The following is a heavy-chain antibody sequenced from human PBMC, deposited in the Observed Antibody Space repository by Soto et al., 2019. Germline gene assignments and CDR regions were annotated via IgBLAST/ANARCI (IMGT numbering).Heavy chain of an antibody. D-gene: IGHD4-17*01. CDR1: GFTFSSYG. Sequence: QVQLVESGGGVVQPGRSLRLSCAASGFTFSSYGMHWVRQAPGKGLEWVAVISYDGSNKYYADSVKGRFTISRDNSKNTLYLHMNSLRAEDTAVYYCAKAGRDYGDFDYWGQGTLVTVSS. J-gene: IGHJ4*02. CDR3: AKAGRDYGDFDY. V-gene: IGHV3-30*18. CDR2: ISYDGSNK.